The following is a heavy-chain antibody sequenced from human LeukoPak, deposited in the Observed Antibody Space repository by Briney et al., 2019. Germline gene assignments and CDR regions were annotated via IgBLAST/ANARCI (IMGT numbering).Heavy chain of an antibody. CDR3: ARTSTGYRNPRYYFDY. CDR1: GGSISSYY. J-gene: IGHJ4*02. V-gene: IGHV4-59*01. CDR2: IYYSGST. Sequence: PSETLSLTCTVSGGSISSYYWSWIRQPPGKGLEWIGYIYYSGSTNYNPSLKSRVTISVDTSKNQFSLKLSSVTAADTAVYYCARTSTGYRNPRYYFDYWGQGTLVTVSS. D-gene: IGHD3-9*01.